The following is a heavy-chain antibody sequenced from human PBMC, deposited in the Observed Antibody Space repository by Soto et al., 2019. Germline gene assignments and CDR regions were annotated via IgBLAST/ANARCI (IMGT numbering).Heavy chain of an antibody. CDR2: VSAYNRNT. CDR1: GYTFTNYG. Sequence: QVQLVQSGVEVKKPGASVKVSCQASGYTFTNYGITWLRQAPGQGLEWMWWVSAYNRNTNYAQRFQDRRTMTTDTSTRPAYVELGARKSDDTDIYLCARERQYGPTRYRGQGTLVTVSS. D-gene: IGHD2-2*02. J-gene: IGHJ4*02. CDR3: ARERQYGPTRY. V-gene: IGHV1-18*01.